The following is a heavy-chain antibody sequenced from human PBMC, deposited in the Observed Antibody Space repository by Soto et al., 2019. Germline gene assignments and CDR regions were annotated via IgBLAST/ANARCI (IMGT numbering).Heavy chain of an antibody. Sequence: QVQLVESGGGVVQPGRSLRLSCAASGFTFSSYGMHWVRQAPGKGLEWVAVIWYDGSNKYYADSVKGRFTISRDNSKNTLYLQMNSLRVEDTAVYYCARERLRLFDYWGQGTLVTVSS. J-gene: IGHJ4*02. CDR2: IWYDGSNK. D-gene: IGHD5-12*01. CDR1: GFTFSSYG. V-gene: IGHV3-33*01. CDR3: ARERLRLFDY.